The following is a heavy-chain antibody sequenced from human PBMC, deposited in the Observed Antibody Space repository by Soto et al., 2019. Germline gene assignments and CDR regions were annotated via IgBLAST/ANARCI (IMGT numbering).Heavy chain of an antibody. D-gene: IGHD6-6*01. V-gene: IGHV4-30-4*01. J-gene: IGHJ5*02. CDR2: IYHSGST. Sequence: QVQLQESGPGLVKPSQTLSLTCTVSGGSISSGDYYWSWIRQPPGKGLEWIGYIYHSGSTYYNPSRKSRVTISVGTSKNQFSLELSSVTAADTAVYYCARDRPDGARLDPRGQGTLVTVSS. CDR1: GGSISSGDYY. CDR3: ARDRPDGARLDP.